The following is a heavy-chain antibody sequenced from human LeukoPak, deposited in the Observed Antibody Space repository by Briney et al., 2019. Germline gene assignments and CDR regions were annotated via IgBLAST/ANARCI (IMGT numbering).Heavy chain of an antibody. J-gene: IGHJ6*03. Sequence: GGSLRLSCAASGFTFSNAWMSWVRQAPGKGLEWVGCIKSKTNGGATDYAASVKGRFTISRDDSKNTLYLQMNSLKAEDTAVYYCSTDREFCRSTSCYGHYYYYYMDVGGKGNTVSVSS. CDR3: STDREFCRSTSCYGHYYYYYMDV. V-gene: IGHV3-15*01. CDR1: GFTFSNAW. CDR2: IKSKTNGGAT. D-gene: IGHD2-2*01.